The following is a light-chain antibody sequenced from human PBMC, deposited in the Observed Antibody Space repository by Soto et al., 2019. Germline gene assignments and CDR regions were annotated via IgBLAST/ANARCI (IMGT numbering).Light chain of an antibody. CDR3: GSWDSSLSAYV. V-gene: IGLV1-51*01. CDR2: DDN. Sequence: QCVMTQPPSVYAAPGQKVTISCSRSSSNIGGNSVSWYQQLPGTAPKLLIYDDNKRPSGIPDRFSGSKSGTSATLGITGFQTGDEADYYCGSWDSSLSAYVFGTGTKLTV. CDR1: SSNIGGNS. J-gene: IGLJ1*01.